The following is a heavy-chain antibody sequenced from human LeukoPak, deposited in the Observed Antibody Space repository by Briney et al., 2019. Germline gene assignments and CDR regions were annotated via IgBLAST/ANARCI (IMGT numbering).Heavy chain of an antibody. CDR3: AGWQWFGYLFRY. CDR1: GFTFSDYY. J-gene: IGHJ4*02. D-gene: IGHD3-10*01. Sequence: GGSLRLSCVASGFTFSDYYMSWIRQAPGKGLEWVSYITSSGETTFYADSVKGRFTVSRDNAKNSLYLQMNSLRPEDTAVYYCAGWQWFGYLFRYWGQGTLVTVSP. V-gene: IGHV3-11*01. CDR2: ITSSGETT.